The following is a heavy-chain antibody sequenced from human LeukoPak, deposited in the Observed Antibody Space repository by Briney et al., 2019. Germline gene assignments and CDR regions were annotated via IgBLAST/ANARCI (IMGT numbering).Heavy chain of an antibody. CDR1: GGSISSYY. Sequence: PSETLSLTCTVSGGSISSYYWSWIRQPPGKGLEWIGYIYHSGSTNYNPSLKSRVAISVDTSKNQFSLRLSSVTAADTAVYYCAGVATIVVNYYYMDVWGKGTTVTVSS. CDR2: IYHSGST. J-gene: IGHJ6*03. D-gene: IGHD5-12*01. CDR3: AGVATIVVNYYYMDV. V-gene: IGHV4-59*08.